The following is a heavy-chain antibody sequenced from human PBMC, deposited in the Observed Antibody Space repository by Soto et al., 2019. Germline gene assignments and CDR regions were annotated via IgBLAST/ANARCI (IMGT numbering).Heavy chain of an antibody. D-gene: IGHD3-3*01. CDR3: AGIDYDFRRSFSDY. V-gene: IGHV4-39*02. CDR1: DFSTNNSYFY. J-gene: IGHJ1*01. CDR2: VYSSWST. Sequence: LSLTFTVSDFSTNNSYFYLGWIRQPAGNGLECIGPVYSSWSTSYNPSLQSRLSISVDTSKNYVSLKLHSLTAADTALYYCAGIDYDFRRSFSDYRGQGILVTVSS.